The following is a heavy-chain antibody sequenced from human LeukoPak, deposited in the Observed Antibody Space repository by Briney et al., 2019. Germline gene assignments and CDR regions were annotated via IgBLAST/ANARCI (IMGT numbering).Heavy chain of an antibody. CDR2: ISPNNGNT. D-gene: IGHD3-3*01. J-gene: IGHJ4*02. CDR1: GYRFSNFG. CDR3: SSQITIFGVVTDY. V-gene: IGHV1-18*01. Sequence: ASVKVSCKGFGYRFSNFGITWVRQAPGQGLEWMGWISPNNGNTNSAQKLQDRVTMTTDTSTSTAYMELRSLRSDDTATYYCSSQITIFGVVTDYWGQGTLVTVSS.